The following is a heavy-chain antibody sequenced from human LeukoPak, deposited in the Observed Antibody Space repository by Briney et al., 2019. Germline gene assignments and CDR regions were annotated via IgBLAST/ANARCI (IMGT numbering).Heavy chain of an antibody. CDR2: IYYSGST. CDR3: AREVRDGYFDY. V-gene: IGHV4-59*01. D-gene: IGHD5-24*01. CDR1: GGSISSYY. Sequence: SETLSLTCTVSGGSISSYYWSWIRQPPGKGLEWIGYIYYSGSTNYNPSLKSRVTISVDTSKNQFSLKLSSVTAADTAVYYCAREVRDGYFDYWGQGTLVTVSS. J-gene: IGHJ4*02.